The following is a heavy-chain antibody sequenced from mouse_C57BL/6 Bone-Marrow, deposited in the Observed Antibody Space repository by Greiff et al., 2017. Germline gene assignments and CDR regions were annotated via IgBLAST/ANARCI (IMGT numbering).Heavy chain of an antibody. V-gene: IGHV1-85*01. Sequence: QVQLQQPGAELVKPGASVKLSCKASGYTFTSYDINWVKQRPGQGLEWIGGIYPRDGSTKYNEKFKGKATLTVDTSSSTAYMELHSLTSEDSAVYFCERVEFDGSSGDWYFDVWGTGTTVTVSA. CDR2: IYPRDGST. D-gene: IGHD1-1*01. J-gene: IGHJ1*03. CDR3: ERVEFDGSSGDWYFDV. CDR1: GYTFTSYD.